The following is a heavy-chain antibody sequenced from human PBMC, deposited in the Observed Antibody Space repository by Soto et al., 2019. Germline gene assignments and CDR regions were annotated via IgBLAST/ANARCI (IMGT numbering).Heavy chain of an antibody. CDR1: GGSFSGYY. Sequence: QVQLQQWGAGLLKPSETLALTCAVYGGSFSGYYWSWIRQPPGKGLERIGEINHSGSTNYNPSLRSRVPISVDTTKNQFSLKLSSVTAADTAVYYGARGGGYGDPFDYWGQGTLVTVSS. CDR3: ARGGGYGDPFDY. CDR2: INHSGST. J-gene: IGHJ4*02. V-gene: IGHV4-34*01. D-gene: IGHD4-17*01.